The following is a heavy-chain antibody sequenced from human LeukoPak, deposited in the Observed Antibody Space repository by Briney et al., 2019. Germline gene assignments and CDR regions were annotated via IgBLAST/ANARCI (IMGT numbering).Heavy chain of an antibody. V-gene: IGHV1-2*02. D-gene: IGHD2-8*01. CDR2: INPNSGGT. CDR1: GYTFTGYY. Sequence: GASVKVSCKASGYTFTGYYMHWVRQAPGQGLGWMGWINPNSGGTDYAQKFQGRVTMTRDTSISTAYMELSRLRSDDTAVYYCASLDCTNGVCLDYFDYWGQGTLVTVSS. CDR3: ASLDCTNGVCLDYFDY. J-gene: IGHJ4*02.